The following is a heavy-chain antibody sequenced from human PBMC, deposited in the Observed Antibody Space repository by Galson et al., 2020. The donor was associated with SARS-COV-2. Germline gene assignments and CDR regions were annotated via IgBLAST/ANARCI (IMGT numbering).Heavy chain of an antibody. CDR1: GFSLTATGEG. V-gene: IGHV2-5*01. J-gene: IGHJ4*02. Sequence: SGPTLVKPTQTLTLTYTFSGFSLTATGEGVGWIRQPPGKALEWLVAIYWNDDKRYNPSLKSRLTITKDTSKNQVFLTMTNMDPVDTATYFCAHTLRGFTSGWYYFDYWGLGTLVTVSS. CDR3: AHTLRGFTSGWYYFDY. D-gene: IGHD2-2*01. CDR2: IYWNDDK.